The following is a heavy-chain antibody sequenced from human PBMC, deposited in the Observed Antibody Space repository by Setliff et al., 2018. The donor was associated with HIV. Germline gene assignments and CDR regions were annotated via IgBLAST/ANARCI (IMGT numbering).Heavy chain of an antibody. CDR2: INSDGSST. CDR3: AKDLGGGWSLFDY. J-gene: IGHJ4*02. V-gene: IGHV3-74*01. CDR1: GFNFEDYA. Sequence: PGESLKISCVTSGFNFEDYAMHWVRQAPGKGLVWVSRINSDGSSTSYADSVKGRFTISRDNAKNSLYLQMNSLRAEDTALYYCAKDLGGGWSLFDYWGQGTLVTVSS. D-gene: IGHD6-19*01.